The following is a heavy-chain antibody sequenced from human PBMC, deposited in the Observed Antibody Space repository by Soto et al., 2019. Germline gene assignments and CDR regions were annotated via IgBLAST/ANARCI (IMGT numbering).Heavy chain of an antibody. Sequence: GASVKVSCKASGYTFTSYGISWVRQAPGQGLEWMGWINANNGNTSYAQKFQGRVTMTTNTSISTAYMELSSLRSEDTAVYYCARGYDFWSGYPISRLVAFDMWGQGTMVTVS. J-gene: IGHJ3*02. V-gene: IGHV1-18*01. CDR1: GYTFTSYG. CDR3: ARGYDFWSGYPISRLVAFDM. D-gene: IGHD3-3*01. CDR2: INANNGNT.